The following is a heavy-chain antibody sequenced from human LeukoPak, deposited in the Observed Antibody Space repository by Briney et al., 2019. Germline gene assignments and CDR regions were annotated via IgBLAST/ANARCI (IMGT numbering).Heavy chain of an antibody. V-gene: IGHV3-64D*09. CDR1: GFTFSSYA. J-gene: IGHJ4*02. CDR2: ISSNGGST. Sequence: GGSLRLSCSASGFTFSSYAMHWVRQAPGKGLEYVSAISSNGGSTYYADSVKGRFTISRDNSKNTLYHQMSSLRAEDTAVYYCVKGVHAYYYGSGSYYWGQGTLVTVSS. CDR3: VKGVHAYYYGSGSYY. D-gene: IGHD3-10*01.